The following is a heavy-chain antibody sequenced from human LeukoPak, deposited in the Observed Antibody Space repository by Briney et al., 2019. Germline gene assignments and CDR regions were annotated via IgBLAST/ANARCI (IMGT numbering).Heavy chain of an antibody. CDR2: INHSGST. Sequence: PSETLSLTCAVYGGSFSGYYWSWIRQPPGKGLEWIGEINHSGSTNYNPSLKSRVTISVDTSKNQFSLKLSSVTAADTAVYYCARHGPTFYDYVWGSYRYTGGYFDYWGQGTLVTVSS. J-gene: IGHJ4*02. V-gene: IGHV4-34*01. CDR3: ARHGPTFYDYVWGSYRYTGGYFDY. D-gene: IGHD3-16*02. CDR1: GGSFSGYY.